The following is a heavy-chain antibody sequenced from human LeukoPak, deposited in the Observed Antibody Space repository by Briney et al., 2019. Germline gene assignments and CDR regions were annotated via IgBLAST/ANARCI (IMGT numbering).Heavy chain of an antibody. D-gene: IGHD5-12*01. CDR3: RRTLIVATPPYMDV. V-gene: IGHV3-74*01. J-gene: IGHJ6*03. CDR1: GFTLSSYL. Sequence: PGGSLRLSCAASGFTLSSYLMNWVRQAPGKGLGWVSRVDSDGTGTTHAASVEGRFATSRDNAKNTVYLQMNSLRAHDTAIYYCRRTLIVATPPYMDVRGKGTTVAVSS. CDR2: VDSDGTGT.